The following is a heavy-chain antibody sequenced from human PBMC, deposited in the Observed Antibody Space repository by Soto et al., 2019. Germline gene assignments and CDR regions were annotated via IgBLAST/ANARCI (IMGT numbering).Heavy chain of an antibody. CDR1: GGSISSRGYS. Sequence: SETLSLTCSVSGGSISSRGYSWSWIRQSPGKGLEWIGYFYYSGSTNYNPSLKSRVSISVDTSKNQFSLNLSSVTATDTVVYYCARGTYDFWSGYYRYNWFDSWGQGTLVTVS. D-gene: IGHD3-3*01. J-gene: IGHJ5*01. CDR2: FYYSGST. V-gene: IGHV4-61*08. CDR3: ARGTYDFWSGYYRYNWFDS.